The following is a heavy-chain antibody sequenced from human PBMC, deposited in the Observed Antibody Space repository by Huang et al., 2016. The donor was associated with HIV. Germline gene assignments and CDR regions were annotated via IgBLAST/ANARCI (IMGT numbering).Heavy chain of an antibody. Sequence: QVQLQESGPGLVKPSETLSLTCTVSGGSISNYYWSWLRQSPGKGLEWIGYIYDGVTTTYNPALKSRVTISVDTSNNQFSLKLNSVTAADTAVYYCATITRGSGNYYFDYWGQGTLVTVSS. V-gene: IGHV4-59*01. CDR1: GGSISNYY. CDR3: ATITRGSGNYYFDY. D-gene: IGHD3-10*01. CDR2: IYDGVTT. J-gene: IGHJ4*02.